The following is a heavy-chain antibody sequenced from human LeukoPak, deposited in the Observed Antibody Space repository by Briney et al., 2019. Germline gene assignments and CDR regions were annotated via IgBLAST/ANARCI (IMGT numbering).Heavy chain of an antibody. J-gene: IGHJ5*02. CDR3: ARDMNPYSSYQHWFDP. D-gene: IGHD4-11*01. Sequence: SETLSLTCTVYGGSISGNYWSWIRQPAGKGLEWIGHIYTSGRTNDNPSLKRRVTMSLDTSRNQFSLRLSSVTAADTAMYYCARDMNPYSSYQHWFDPWGQGTLVTVSS. CDR2: IYTSGRT. V-gene: IGHV4-4*07. CDR1: GGSISGNY.